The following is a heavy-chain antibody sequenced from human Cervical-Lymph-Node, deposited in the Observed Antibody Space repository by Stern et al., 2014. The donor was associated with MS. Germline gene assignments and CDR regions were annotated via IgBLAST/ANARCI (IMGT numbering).Heavy chain of an antibody. CDR1: GYTFTGYY. CDR2: INPDSGGT. V-gene: IGHV1-2*02. D-gene: IGHD5-18*01. Sequence: QVQLVQSGAEVKKPGASVKVSCRASGYTFTGYYMHWVRQAPGQGLKWMGWINPDSGGTKYAQDFRGRVTMTGDTSINTAYMELSRLRSDDTAVYYCVRVGRVHTVVPFDYWGQGALVTVSS. J-gene: IGHJ4*02. CDR3: VRVGRVHTVVPFDY.